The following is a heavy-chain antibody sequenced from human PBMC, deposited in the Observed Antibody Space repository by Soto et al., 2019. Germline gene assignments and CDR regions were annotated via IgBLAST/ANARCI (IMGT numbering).Heavy chain of an antibody. CDR2: ISGSGGST. V-gene: IGHV3-23*01. CDR1: GFTFSSYA. J-gene: IGHJ6*02. D-gene: IGHD3-9*01. Sequence: VGSLRLSCAASGFTFSSYAMSWVRQAPGKGLEWVSAISGSGGSTYYADSVKGRFTISRDNSKNTLYLQMNSLRAEDTAVYYCAKDYDILTGYSSGMDVWGQGTTVTVSS. CDR3: AKDYDILTGYSSGMDV.